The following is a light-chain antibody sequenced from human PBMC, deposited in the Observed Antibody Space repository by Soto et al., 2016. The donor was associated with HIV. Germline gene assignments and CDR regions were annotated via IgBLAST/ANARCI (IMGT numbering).Light chain of an antibody. CDR1: NIGSKS. CDR3: QVWDTNSDHVV. V-gene: IGLV3-21*03. Sequence: SYELTQPPSVSVAPGKTARITCGGNNIGSKSVHWYQQKPGQAPVMVVYDDNDRPPGIPERFSGSNSGDTATLTINRVEAGDXADYYCQVWDTNSDHVVFGGGTKLTV. CDR2: DDN. J-gene: IGLJ2*01.